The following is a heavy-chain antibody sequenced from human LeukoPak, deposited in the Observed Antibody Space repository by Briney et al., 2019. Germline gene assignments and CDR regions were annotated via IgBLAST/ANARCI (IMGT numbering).Heavy chain of an antibody. J-gene: IGHJ4*02. CDR3: AKDPLQYGSGSYYFDY. CDR1: GFTFSSYG. D-gene: IGHD3-10*01. CDR2: IWYDGNNK. V-gene: IGHV3-30*02. Sequence: PGGSLRLSCAASGFTFSSYGMHWVRQAPGKGLEWVAFIWYDGNNKYYADSVKGRFTISRDSSKNTLYLQMNSLRAEDTAVYYCAKDPLQYGSGSYYFDYWGQGTLVTVS.